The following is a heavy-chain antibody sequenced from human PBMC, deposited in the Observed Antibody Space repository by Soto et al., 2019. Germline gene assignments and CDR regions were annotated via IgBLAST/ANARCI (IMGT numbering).Heavy chain of an antibody. CDR1: GDSIYIGGYY. Sequence: SETLSLTCTVSGDSIYIGGYYWTWIRQHPGKGLEWIGYIYHTGKTYYNPSLESRVTMSVDTSKNQFSLKLVSVTAADTAVYYCARDGSSNYNWFDPWRQGSMFTVSS. CDR3: ARDGSSNYNWFDP. D-gene: IGHD2-2*01. J-gene: IGHJ5*02. CDR2: IYHTGKT. V-gene: IGHV4-31*03.